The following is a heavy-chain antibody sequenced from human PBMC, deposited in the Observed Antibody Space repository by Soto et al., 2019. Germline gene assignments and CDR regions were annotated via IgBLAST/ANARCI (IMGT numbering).Heavy chain of an antibody. Sequence: ASVKVSCKASGYSFTNYYVQWVRQAPGQGLEWMGVVHPDGGHTTYAQRFQDRVTMTRDTFTSTIYMELSSLRSEDTAMYYCARGDIDYWGQGTLVTVSS. J-gene: IGHJ4*02. CDR2: VHPDGGHT. CDR3: ARGDIDY. CDR1: GYSFTNYY. V-gene: IGHV1-46*01.